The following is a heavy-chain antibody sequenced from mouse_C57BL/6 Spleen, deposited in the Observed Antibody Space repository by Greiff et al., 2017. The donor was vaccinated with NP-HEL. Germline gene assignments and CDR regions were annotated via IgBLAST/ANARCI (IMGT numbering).Heavy chain of an antibody. CDR2: IHPSDSDT. V-gene: IGHV1-74*01. D-gene: IGHD1-1*01. CDR3: AIGITTVPPDY. CDR1: GYTITSYW. Sequence: QVQLQQPGAELVKPGASVKVSCKASGYTITSYWMHWVKQRPGQGLEWIGRIHPSDSDTNYNQKFKGKATLTVDKSSSTAYMQLSSLTSEDSAVYYCAIGITTVPPDYWGQGTTLTVSS. J-gene: IGHJ2*01.